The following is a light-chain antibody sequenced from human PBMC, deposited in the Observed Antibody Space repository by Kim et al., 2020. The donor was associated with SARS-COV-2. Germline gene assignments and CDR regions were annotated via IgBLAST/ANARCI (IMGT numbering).Light chain of an antibody. CDR3: QQSYSTPWT. Sequence: DIQMTQSPSSLSASVGDRVTITCRASRSISSYLNWYQQKPGKAPKLLIYAASSLQSGVPSRFSGSGSGTDFTLTISSLQPEDFATYYGQQSYSTPWTFGQGTKVDIK. J-gene: IGKJ1*01. V-gene: IGKV1-39*01. CDR2: AAS. CDR1: RSISSY.